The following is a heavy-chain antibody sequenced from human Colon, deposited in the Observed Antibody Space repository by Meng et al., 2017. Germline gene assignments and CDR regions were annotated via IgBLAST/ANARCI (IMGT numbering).Heavy chain of an antibody. D-gene: IGHD1-26*01. J-gene: IGHJ4*02. CDR3: ARGGAPPYYFDY. V-gene: IGHV1-8*02. CDR2: INPDSGKT. CDR1: GYTFSNYE. Sequence: QVQLVQSGAEVKKPGASVRVSCETSGYTFSNYEVNWVRQASGHGLEWMGWINPDSGKTGYAHKFQGRVTLTRDTSTGTAYMELTSLTPDDTTVYYCARGGAPPYYFDYWGQGTLVTVSS.